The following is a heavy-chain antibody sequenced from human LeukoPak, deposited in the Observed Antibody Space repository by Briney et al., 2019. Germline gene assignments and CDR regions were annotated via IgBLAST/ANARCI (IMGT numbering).Heavy chain of an antibody. CDR2: INHSGST. CDR3: ARRAYYYDSSGYGTLIDY. J-gene: IGHJ4*02. V-gene: IGHV4-34*01. CDR1: GGSFSGYY. D-gene: IGHD3-22*01. Sequence: PSETLSLTCAVYGGSFSGYYWSWIRQPPGKGLEWIGEINHSGSTNYNPSLKSRVTISVDTSKNQFSLKLSSVTAADTAVYYCARRAYYYDSSGYGTLIDYWGQGTLVTVSS.